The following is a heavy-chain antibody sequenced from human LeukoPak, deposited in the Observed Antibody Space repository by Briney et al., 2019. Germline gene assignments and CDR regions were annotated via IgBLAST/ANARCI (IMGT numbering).Heavy chain of an antibody. CDR3: ATHVIAALDY. CDR1: GYTFTGYY. Sequence: ASVKVSGKASGYTFTGYYMHWVRQAPGQGLEWMGWINPNSGGTNYAQKLQGRVTMTRDTAISTAYMELSRLRHDDTAVHYCATHVIAALDYWGQGTLVTVSS. V-gene: IGHV1-2*02. D-gene: IGHD6-13*01. J-gene: IGHJ4*02. CDR2: INPNSGGT.